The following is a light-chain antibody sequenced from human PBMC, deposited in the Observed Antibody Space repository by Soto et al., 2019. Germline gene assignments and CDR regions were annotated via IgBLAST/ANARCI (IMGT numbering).Light chain of an antibody. Sequence: QPVLTQSPSASASLGASVKLTCTLSSGHSSYAIAWHQQQPEKGPRYLMKLNSDGSHSKGDGIPDRFSGSSSGAERYLTISCLQSEDEADYYCQTWGTGIPVFGGGTKLTVL. CDR2: LNSDGSH. V-gene: IGLV4-69*01. CDR1: SGHSSYA. CDR3: QTWGTGIPV. J-gene: IGLJ3*02.